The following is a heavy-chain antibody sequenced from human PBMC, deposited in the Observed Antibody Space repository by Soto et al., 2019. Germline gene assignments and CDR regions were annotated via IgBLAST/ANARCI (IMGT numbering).Heavy chain of an antibody. CDR2: INYSGSV. J-gene: IGHJ4*02. V-gene: IGHV4-34*01. CDR3: AKDANGYKYGSYFDD. CDR1: GGSLNGYY. D-gene: IGHD5-18*01. Sequence: SXTLSLTCAVSGGSLNGYYWSWIRQPPGNGLEWIGEINYSGSVSYNPSLKSRFIISVDRSKNQFSLRLSSVTASDTALYYCAKDANGYKYGSYFDDWGQGTLVTVSS.